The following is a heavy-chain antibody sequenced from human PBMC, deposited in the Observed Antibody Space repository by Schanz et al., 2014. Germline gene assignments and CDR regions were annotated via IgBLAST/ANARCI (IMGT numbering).Heavy chain of an antibody. CDR1: GGSFSSYA. J-gene: IGHJ3*01. V-gene: IGHV1-69*04. CDR2: LIPNLGIQ. D-gene: IGHD1-26*01. Sequence: QVQLVQSGAEVKKPGSSVKVSCKASGGSFSSYAINWVRQAPGQGLEWMGRLIPNLGIQNYAQKFQGRVSITADKSTNTAYLELRSLKSEDTAVYYCARGGRPYTTIDVWGRGTVVTVSS. CDR3: ARGGRPYTTIDV.